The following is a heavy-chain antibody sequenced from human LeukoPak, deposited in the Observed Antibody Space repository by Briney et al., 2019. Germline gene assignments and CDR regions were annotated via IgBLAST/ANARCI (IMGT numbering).Heavy chain of an antibody. CDR3: ARRDGDYEYFDL. D-gene: IGHD4-17*01. CDR2: IFPGDSDT. J-gene: IGHJ2*01. V-gene: IGHV5-51*01. Sequence: RGESLKISRKGSGYRFTSYWIGWVRQMPGKGLEWMGIIFPGDSDTRYSPSFQGQVIIPADKSISTAYLQWSSLKASDSAMYYCARRDGDYEYFDLWGRGTVVTVSS. CDR1: GYRFTSYW.